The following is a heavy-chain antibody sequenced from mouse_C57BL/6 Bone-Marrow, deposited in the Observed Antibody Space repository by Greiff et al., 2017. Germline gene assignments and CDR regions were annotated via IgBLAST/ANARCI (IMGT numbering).Heavy chain of an antibody. CDR2: IDPSDSYT. Sequence: VQLQQPGAELVRPGTSVKLSCKASGYTFTSYWMHWVKQRPGQGLEWIGVIDPSDSYTNYNQKFKGKATLTVDTSSSTAYMQLSSLTSEDSAVYYCARRGLRLAWFAYWGQGTLVTVSA. V-gene: IGHV1-59*01. CDR3: ARRGLRLAWFAY. CDR1: GYTFTSYW. J-gene: IGHJ3*01. D-gene: IGHD2-4*01.